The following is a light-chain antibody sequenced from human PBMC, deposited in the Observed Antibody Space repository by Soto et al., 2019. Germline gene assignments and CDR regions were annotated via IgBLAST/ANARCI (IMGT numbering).Light chain of an antibody. Sequence: QSMLTQPPSVSGAPGQRVTISCTGSSSNLGAGYDVHWYQRLPGTAPKLLIYGDINRPSGVPDRFSGSKSGTSASLAITGLQDEDEADYYCQSYDSSLSGVVFGGGTKLTVL. CDR1: SSNLGAGYD. J-gene: IGLJ2*01. V-gene: IGLV1-40*01. CDR3: QSYDSSLSGVV. CDR2: GDI.